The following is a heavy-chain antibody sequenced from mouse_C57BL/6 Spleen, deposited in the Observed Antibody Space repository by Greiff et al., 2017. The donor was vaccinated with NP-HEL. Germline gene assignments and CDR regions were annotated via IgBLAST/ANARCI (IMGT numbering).Heavy chain of an antibody. D-gene: IGHD1-1*01. V-gene: IGHV1-82*01. J-gene: IGHJ4*01. CDR2: IYPGDGDT. CDR1: GYAFSSSW. CDR3: ARGTTVVYYYAMDY. Sequence: LQESGPELVKPGASVKISCKASGYAFSSSWMNWVKQRPGKGLEWIGRIYPGDGDTNYNGKFKGKATLTADKSSSTAYMQLSSLTSEDSAVYFCARGTTVVYYYAMDYWGQGTSVTVSS.